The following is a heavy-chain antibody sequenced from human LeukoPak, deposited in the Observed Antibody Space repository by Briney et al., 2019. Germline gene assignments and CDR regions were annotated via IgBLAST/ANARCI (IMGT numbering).Heavy chain of an antibody. CDR2: ISYDGSNK. D-gene: IGHD6-19*01. J-gene: IGHJ4*02. Sequence: GRSLRLFCAASGFTFSSYAMHWVRQAPGKGLEWVAVISYDGSNKYYADSVKGRFTISRDNSKNTLYLQMNSLRAEDTAVYYCAKDVSSDWPSAGFDYWGQGTLVTVSS. CDR3: AKDVSSDWPSAGFDY. V-gene: IGHV3-30-3*01. CDR1: GFTFSSYA.